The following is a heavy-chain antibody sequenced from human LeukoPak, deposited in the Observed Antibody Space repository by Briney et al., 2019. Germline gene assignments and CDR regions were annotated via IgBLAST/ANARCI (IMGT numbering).Heavy chain of an antibody. J-gene: IGHJ6*02. V-gene: IGHV1-46*01. CDR3: ARDRDSGYCSSTSCYQGYYGMDV. D-gene: IGHD2-2*03. CDR1: GYTFTSNY. Sequence: ASVKVSCKASGYTFTSNYIHWVRQAPGQGLEWMGMIYPRDGSTSYAQKFQGRVTVTRDTSTSTVHMELSGLRSEDTAVYYCARDRDSGYCSSTSCYQGYYGMDVWGQGTTVTVSS. CDR2: IYPRDGST.